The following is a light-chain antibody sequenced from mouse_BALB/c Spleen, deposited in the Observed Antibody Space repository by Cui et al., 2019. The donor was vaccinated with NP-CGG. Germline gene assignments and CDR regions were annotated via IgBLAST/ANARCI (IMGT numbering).Light chain of an antibody. Sequence: DIVMTQSHKFMSTSVGDRVSITCKASQDVGYCCAWYQQKPGQSPKLLIYWASTRHTGVPDRFTGSGSGTDFTLTISNVQSEDLADYFCQQYSNYHTFGVGTKLELK. CDR1: QDVGYC. V-gene: IGKV6-23*01. CDR3: QQYSNYHT. CDR2: WAS. J-gene: IGKJ5*01.